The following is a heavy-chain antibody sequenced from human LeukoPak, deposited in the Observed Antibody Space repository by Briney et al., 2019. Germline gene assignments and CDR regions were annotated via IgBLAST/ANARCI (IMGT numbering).Heavy chain of an antibody. CDR3: ARGGEYDILTGYYTAFDI. V-gene: IGHV3-21*01. CDR2: ISSTGYI. J-gene: IGHJ3*02. CDR1: GFTFSTYS. Sequence: GGSLRLSCAASGFTFSTYSMNWVRQAPGKGLEWVSSISSTGYIYYADSVKGRFTISRDNAKNSLYLQMNSLRAEDTAVYYCARGGEYDILTGYYTAFDIWGQGTMVTVSS. D-gene: IGHD3-9*01.